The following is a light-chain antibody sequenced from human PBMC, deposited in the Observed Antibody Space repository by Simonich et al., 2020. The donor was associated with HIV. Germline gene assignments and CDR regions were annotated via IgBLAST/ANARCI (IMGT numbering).Light chain of an antibody. J-gene: IGKJ3*01. Sequence: DIQMTQSPSSLSASVGDRFTITCRASQYIINSLAWYQQKPGKTPKLLIYGASSLQSGVPSRFSGSGSGTDFTLTISSLQPEDFATYYCQQSYSTTFGPGTKVDIK. CDR2: GAS. V-gene: IGKV1-39*01. CDR3: QQSYSTT. CDR1: QYIINS.